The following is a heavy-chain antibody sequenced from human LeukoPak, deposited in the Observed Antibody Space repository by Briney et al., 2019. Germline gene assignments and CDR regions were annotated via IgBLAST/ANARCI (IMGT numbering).Heavy chain of an antibody. V-gene: IGHV4-39*01. D-gene: IGHD1-26*01. J-gene: IGHJ4*02. CDR2: IYYSGRT. Sequence: KSSETLSLTCTVSGDSISSGDYYWGWIRQPPGKGLEWMGSIYYSGRTYYTPSLTSRVTISIDTSKNQFSLKLSSVTAADTAVYYCARSPPSGRWVGPYTKEFDYWGQGTLVTVSS. CDR3: ARSPPSGRWVGPYTKEFDY. CDR1: GDSISSGDYY.